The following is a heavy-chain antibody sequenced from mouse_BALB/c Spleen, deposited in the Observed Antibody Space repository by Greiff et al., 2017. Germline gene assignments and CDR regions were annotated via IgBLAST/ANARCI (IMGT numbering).Heavy chain of an antibody. CDR1: GYAFSSYW. CDR3: ARGEGTQGYFDY. D-gene: IGHD2-14*01. CDR2: IQPGDGAT. Sequence: QVHVKQSGAELVRPGSSVKISCKASGYAFSSYWMNWVKQRPGQGLEWIGQIQPGDGATHYHGKFKGKATLTADQSSSTAYMQLSSLPSEDSAVYFCARGEGTQGYFDYWGQGTTLTVSS. V-gene: IGHV1-80*01. J-gene: IGHJ2*01.